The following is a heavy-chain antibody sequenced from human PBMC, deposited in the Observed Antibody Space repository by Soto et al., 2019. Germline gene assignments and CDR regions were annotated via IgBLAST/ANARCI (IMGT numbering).Heavy chain of an antibody. CDR2: ISGSGGST. Sequence: GGSLRLSCAASGFTFSSYAMSWVRQAPGKGLEWVSAISGSGGSTYYADSVKGRFTISRDNSKNTLYLQMNSLRAEDTAVYYCAKVNVRGSSSSLVGAFDIWGQGTMVTVSS. CDR1: GFTFSSYA. J-gene: IGHJ3*02. CDR3: AKVNVRGSSSSLVGAFDI. D-gene: IGHD3-10*02. V-gene: IGHV3-23*01.